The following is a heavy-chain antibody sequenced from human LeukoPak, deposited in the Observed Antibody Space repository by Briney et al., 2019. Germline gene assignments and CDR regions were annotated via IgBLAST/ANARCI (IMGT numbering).Heavy chain of an antibody. D-gene: IGHD3-16*01. CDR1: GGSISSGSYY. CDR2: IYASGST. V-gene: IGHV4-61*02. J-gene: IGHJ6*04. Sequence: SETLSHTCTVSGGSISSGSYYWIWIRQPAGKGLEWIGRIYASGSTSYSPSLESQVTMSIDTSKNQFSLKLSSVTAADTAVYYCAREHIMISFGGASDVWGKGTTVTVSS. CDR3: AREHIMISFGGASDV.